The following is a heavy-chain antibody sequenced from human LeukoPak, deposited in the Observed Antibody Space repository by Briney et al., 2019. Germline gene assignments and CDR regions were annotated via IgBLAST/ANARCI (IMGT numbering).Heavy chain of an antibody. CDR2: ISGSGDYT. CDR1: GFTFSNYA. J-gene: IGHJ3*02. V-gene: IGHV3-23*01. CDR3: AKDLTYYYGLGSSTNAFDI. D-gene: IGHD3-10*01. Sequence: PGGPLRLSCAASGFTFSNYAMSWVRQAPGKGVEWVSGISGSGDYTYYADSLKGRFTISRDNSKNTLYLQMHSLRAEDTALYYCAKDLTYYYGLGSSTNAFDIWGEGTMVTVSS.